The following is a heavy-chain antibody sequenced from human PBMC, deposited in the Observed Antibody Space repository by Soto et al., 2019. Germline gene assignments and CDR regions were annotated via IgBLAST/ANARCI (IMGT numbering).Heavy chain of an antibody. CDR3: TRRGNGGMYV. CDR2: VENKADGHAT. J-gene: IGHJ6*02. CDR1: GFSFRDSG. D-gene: IGHD2-8*01. V-gene: IGHV3-73*01. Sequence: EVQFVESGGGLVQPGGSLKLSCAASGFSFRDSGMHWVRQASGKGLEWVGRVENKADGHATAYAASVKGRFTISRDDSKNTAYLEINSLKTEDTAVYYCTRRGNGGMYVWGPGTTVTVSS.